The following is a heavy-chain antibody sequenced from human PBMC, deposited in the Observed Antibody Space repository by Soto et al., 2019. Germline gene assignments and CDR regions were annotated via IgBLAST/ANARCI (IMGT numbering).Heavy chain of an antibody. V-gene: IGHV1-69*02. J-gene: IGHJ5*02. CDR2: IIPILGIA. Sequence: QVQLVQSGAEVKKPGSSVKVSCKASGGTFSSYTISWVRQAPGQGLEWMGRIIPILGIANYAQKFQGRVTITADKSTSTAYMERSSLRSEDTAVYYCARQGAAAGTRWFDPWGQGTLVTVSS. D-gene: IGHD6-13*01. CDR3: ARQGAAAGTRWFDP. CDR1: GGTFSSYT.